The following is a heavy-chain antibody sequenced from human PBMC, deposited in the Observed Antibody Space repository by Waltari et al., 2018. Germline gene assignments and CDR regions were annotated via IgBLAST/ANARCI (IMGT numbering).Heavy chain of an antibody. Sequence: EVQLVESGGGLVQPGGSLRLSCAASGFTFSSYDMNWVRQAPGKGLEWVSYISSSGSTIYYADSVKGRFTISRDNAKNSLYLQMNSLRAEDTAVYYCAREDGYDSSGYNDYWGQGTLVTVSS. CDR3: AREDGYDSSGYNDY. V-gene: IGHV3-48*03. D-gene: IGHD3-22*01. CDR2: ISSSGSTI. CDR1: GFTFSSYD. J-gene: IGHJ4*02.